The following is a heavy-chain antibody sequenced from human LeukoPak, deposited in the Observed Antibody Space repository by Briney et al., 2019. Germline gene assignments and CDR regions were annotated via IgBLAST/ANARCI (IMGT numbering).Heavy chain of an antibody. D-gene: IGHD3-3*01. V-gene: IGHV3-21*04. CDR3: AKCGSYYDFWSGYYFVY. J-gene: IGHJ4*02. CDR2: ISSSSSYI. CDR1: GFTFSSYS. Sequence: GGSLRLSCAASGFTFSSYSMNWVRQAPGKGLEWVSSISSSSSYIYYADSVKGRFTISGDNAKNSLYLQMNSLRAEDTAVYYCAKCGSYYDFWSGYYFVYWGQGTLVTVSS.